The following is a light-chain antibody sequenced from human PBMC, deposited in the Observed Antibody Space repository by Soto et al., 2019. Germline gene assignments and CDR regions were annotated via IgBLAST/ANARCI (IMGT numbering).Light chain of an antibody. CDR2: SNN. CDR3: AAWNASLNGWV. V-gene: IGLV1-44*01. J-gene: IGLJ3*02. CDR1: SSNIGSNT. Sequence: QSVLTQPPSASGTPGQRVTISCSGSSSNIGSNTVNWYQQLSGTAPKLLIYSNNQRPSGVPDRFSGSKSGTSASLAISGLQSEDEADYYCAAWNASLNGWVFGGGTKLTV.